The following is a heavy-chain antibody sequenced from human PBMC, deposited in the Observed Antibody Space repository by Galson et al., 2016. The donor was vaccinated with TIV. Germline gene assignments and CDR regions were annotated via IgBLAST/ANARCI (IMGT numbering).Heavy chain of an antibody. Sequence: SLRLSCAASGFTFSNYWMYWVRQVPGKGLVWVSCLNNDGSRTAYADSVNFRFTISRDNAKSTLFLQMNSLRADDTALYYCARGLYEEYSVGLDSWGQGTLVAVSS. CDR1: GFTFSNYW. J-gene: IGHJ4*02. D-gene: IGHD3-10*02. V-gene: IGHV3-74*01. CDR2: LNNDGSRT. CDR3: ARGLYEEYSVGLDS.